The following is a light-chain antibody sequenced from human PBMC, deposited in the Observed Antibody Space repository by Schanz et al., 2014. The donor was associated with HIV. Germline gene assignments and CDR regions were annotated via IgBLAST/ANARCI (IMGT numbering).Light chain of an antibody. V-gene: IGKV1-5*03. CDR2: KAS. J-gene: IGKJ2*01. CDR1: QSIGNS. CDR3: QHYYSYPYP. Sequence: IQMTQSPATLYASVGDRVTITCRTSQSIGNSLAWLQQKPGRAPKVLIYKASTLESGVPSTFRGSGSGTDFTLTISSLQPDDFATYYCQHYYSYPYPFGQGTEVEIK.